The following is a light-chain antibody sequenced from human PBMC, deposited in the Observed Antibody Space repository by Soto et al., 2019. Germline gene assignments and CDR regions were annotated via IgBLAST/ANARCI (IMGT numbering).Light chain of an antibody. J-gene: IGKJ2*02. V-gene: IGKV3-11*01. CDR1: QSVSSY. CDR3: QQRSNWRGT. CDR2: DAS. Sequence: EIVLTQSPATLSLSPGERATLSCRASQSVSSYLAWYQQKPGQAPRLLIYDASNRATGIPARFSGSGSGTDFTLTISSLEPEDFALYYCQQRSNWRGTFGQGTKLEIK.